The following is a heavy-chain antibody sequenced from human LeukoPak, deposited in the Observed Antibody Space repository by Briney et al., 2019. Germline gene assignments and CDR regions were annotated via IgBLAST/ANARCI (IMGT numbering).Heavy chain of an antibody. D-gene: IGHD2-15*01. CDR1: GFTFSSYT. CDR2: ITSSSNYI. CDR3: ARGGGGLDY. V-gene: IGHV3-21*01. Sequence: GGSLRLSCAASGFTFSSYTINWVRQAPGNGLEWVSSITSSSNYISYADSVKGRFTISRDNAKNSLYLQMNSLRAEDTAVYYCARGGGGLDYWGQGTLVTVSS. J-gene: IGHJ4*02.